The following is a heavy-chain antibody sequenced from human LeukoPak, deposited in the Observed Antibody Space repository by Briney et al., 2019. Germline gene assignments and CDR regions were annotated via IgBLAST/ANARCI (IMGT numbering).Heavy chain of an antibody. CDR2: INHSGST. Sequence: SETLSLTCAVYGGSFSGYYWSWIRQPPGKGLEWIGEINHSGSTNYNPSLKSRVTISVDTSKNQFSLKLSSVTAADTAVYYCARDPLGYSSSWGGFDYWGQGTLVTVSS. CDR3: ARDPLGYSSSWGGFDY. CDR1: GGSFSGYY. J-gene: IGHJ4*02. D-gene: IGHD6-13*01. V-gene: IGHV4-34*01.